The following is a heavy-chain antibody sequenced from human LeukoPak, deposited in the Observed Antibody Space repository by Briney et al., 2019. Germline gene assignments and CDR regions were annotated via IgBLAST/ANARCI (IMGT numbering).Heavy chain of an antibody. V-gene: IGHV3-74*01. CDR1: GFTFSTYW. Sequence: GGSLRPSCAVSGFTFSTYWMHWVRQAPGKGLVWVSRINSDGSNTIYADSVKGRFTISRDNAKNTLYLQMNSLRAEDTAVYYCARANEYYYDGRGYYPFDDWGQGTLVTVSS. CDR3: ARANEYYYDGRGYYPFDD. D-gene: IGHD3-22*01. CDR2: INSDGSNT. J-gene: IGHJ4*02.